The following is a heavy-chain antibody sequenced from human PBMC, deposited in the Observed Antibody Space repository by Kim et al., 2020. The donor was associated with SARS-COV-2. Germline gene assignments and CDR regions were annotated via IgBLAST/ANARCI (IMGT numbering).Heavy chain of an antibody. CDR3: AKDSKGKVLWFGEPLVYYGMDV. V-gene: IGHV3-23*01. Sequence: GGSLRLSCAASGFTFSSYAMSWVRQAPGKGLEWVSAISGSGGSTYYADSVKGRFTISRDNSKNTLYLQMNSLRAEDTAVYYCAKDSKGKVLWFGEPLVYYGMDVWGQGTTVTVSS. J-gene: IGHJ6*02. CDR2: ISGSGGST. CDR1: GFTFSSYA. D-gene: IGHD3-10*01.